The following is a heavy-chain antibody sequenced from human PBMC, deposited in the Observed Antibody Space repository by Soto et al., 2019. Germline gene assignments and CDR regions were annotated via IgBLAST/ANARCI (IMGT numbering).Heavy chain of an antibody. J-gene: IGHJ4*02. CDR2: ISGGGETT. Sequence: EVQLLESGGGLVQPGGSLRLSCAASGFTFNSYAMWWVRQAPGKGLECVSAISGGGETTYYADSVKGRFTISRDNSKNTLYLQMNSLRAEDTAVYYCAFNSGSGSYYFDYWGQGTLVTVSS. D-gene: IGHD3-10*01. CDR3: AFNSGSGSYYFDY. V-gene: IGHV3-23*01. CDR1: GFTFNSYA.